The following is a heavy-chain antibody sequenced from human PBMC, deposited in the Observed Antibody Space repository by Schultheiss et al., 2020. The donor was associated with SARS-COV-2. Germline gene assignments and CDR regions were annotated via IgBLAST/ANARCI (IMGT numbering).Heavy chain of an antibody. D-gene: IGHD7-27*01. J-gene: IGHJ4*02. CDR3: ARVSLGTF. CDR1: GGSFSGYY. Sequence: SETLSLTCAVYGGSFSGYYWSWIRQPPGKGLEWIGEINHSGSTNYNPSLKSRVTISVDTSKNQFSLKLSSVTAADTAVYYCARVSLGTFWGQGTLVTVSS. CDR2: INHSGST. V-gene: IGHV4-34*01.